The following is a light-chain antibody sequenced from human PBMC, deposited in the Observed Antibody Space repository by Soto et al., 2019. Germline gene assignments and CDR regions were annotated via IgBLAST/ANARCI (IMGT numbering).Light chain of an antibody. J-gene: IGLJ3*02. CDR3: AAWDDSLSWV. Sequence: QSALTQPPSVSGSPGQSVTISCTGTSIDFVSYNRVSWYQQSPGSAPKLMIYEVRNRPSGVPDRFSGSKSGNTASLTISGLRSEDEADYYCAAWDDSLSWVFGGGTKLTVL. CDR2: EVR. V-gene: IGLV2-18*01. CDR1: SIDFVSYNR.